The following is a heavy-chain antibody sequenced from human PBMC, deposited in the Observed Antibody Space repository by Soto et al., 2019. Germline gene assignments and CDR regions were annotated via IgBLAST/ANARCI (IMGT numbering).Heavy chain of an antibody. CDR1: GESISSGDHY. Sequence: SETLSLTCTVSGESISSGDHYWSWIRQSPGEGLEWIGFIYYSGNTYYNPSLKSRVSMSVDTSNNQFSLKLNSVTAADTAVYYCARDAGYCNSVSCYPYNMDVWGQGTTVTVSS. J-gene: IGHJ6*02. D-gene: IGHD2-15*01. CDR2: IYYSGNT. V-gene: IGHV4-30-4*01. CDR3: ARDAGYCNSVSCYPYNMDV.